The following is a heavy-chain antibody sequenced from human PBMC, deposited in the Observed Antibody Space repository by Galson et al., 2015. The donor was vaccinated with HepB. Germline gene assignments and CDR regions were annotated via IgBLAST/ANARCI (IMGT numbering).Heavy chain of an antibody. Sequence: SVKVSCKASGYTFTSYAVHWVRQAPGQGLEWMGWINAGNGNKRYSQKFQGRVTITRDTSASTAYMELSSLSSEDTTVYYCATGGESGYSRYNGFDVWGQGTLGTGSS. CDR3: ATGGESGYSRYNGFDV. V-gene: IGHV1-3*01. CDR2: INAGNGNK. D-gene: IGHD5-12*01. J-gene: IGHJ4*02. CDR1: GYTFTSYA.